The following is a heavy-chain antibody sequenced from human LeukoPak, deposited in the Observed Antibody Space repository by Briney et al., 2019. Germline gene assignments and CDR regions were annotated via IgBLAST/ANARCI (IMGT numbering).Heavy chain of an antibody. D-gene: IGHD1-26*01. J-gene: IGHJ4*02. CDR2: ISYDGSNK. CDR1: GFTFSSYA. V-gene: IGHV3-30*04. Sequence: GRSLRLSCAASGFTFSSYAMHWVRQAPGKGLEWVAVISYDGSNKYYADSVKGRFTISRDNSKNTLYLQMNSLQTDDTAVYYCAYQGSWEHCFDYWGQGTLVTVSS. CDR3: AYQGSWEHCFDY.